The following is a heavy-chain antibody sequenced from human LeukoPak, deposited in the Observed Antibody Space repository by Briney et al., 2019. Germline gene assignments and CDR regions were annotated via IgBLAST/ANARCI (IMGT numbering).Heavy chain of an antibody. J-gene: IGHJ4*02. V-gene: IGHV3-48*01. CDR3: ARDYYDSSGYDYFDY. CDR2: ISSSSSTI. CDR1: GFTFSSYS. D-gene: IGHD3-22*01. Sequence: QSGGSLRLSCAASGFTFSSYSMNWVRQAPGKGLEWVSYISSSSSTIYYADSVKGRFTISRDNAKNSLYLQMNSLRAEDTAVYYCARDYYDSSGYDYFDYWGQGTLVTVSS.